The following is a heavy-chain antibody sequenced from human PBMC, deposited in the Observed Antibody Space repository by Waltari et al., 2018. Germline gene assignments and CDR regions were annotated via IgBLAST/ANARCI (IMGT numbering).Heavy chain of an antibody. D-gene: IGHD3-10*01. CDR3: AKTSLRGVIRSFDY. CDR2: IWYDGSNK. CDR1: GFTFSSYG. V-gene: IGHV3-33*06. Sequence: QVQLVESGGGVVQPGRSLRLSCAASGFTFSSYGMHWVRQAPGKGLEWVAVIWYDGSNKYYADSVKGRFTISRDNSKNTLYLQMNSLRAEDTAVYYCAKTSLRGVIRSFDYWGQGTLVTVSS. J-gene: IGHJ4*02.